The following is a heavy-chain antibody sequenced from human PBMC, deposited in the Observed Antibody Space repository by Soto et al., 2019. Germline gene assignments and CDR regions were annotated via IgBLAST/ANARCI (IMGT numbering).Heavy chain of an antibody. CDR1: GGSISSSTYY. CDR2: IYYTGST. V-gene: IGHV4-39*02. CDR3: ARPTAAPFAFEV. J-gene: IGHJ3*01. D-gene: IGHD6-13*01. Sequence: QLQLQESGPGLGKASETMSLTCTVSGGSISSSTYYWGWIRQPPGKGLEWIGSIYYTGSTFHNPSLTSRVTMSVDTSKNHISLKLSSVTAADTAVYYCARPTAAPFAFEVWGQGAMVTIFS.